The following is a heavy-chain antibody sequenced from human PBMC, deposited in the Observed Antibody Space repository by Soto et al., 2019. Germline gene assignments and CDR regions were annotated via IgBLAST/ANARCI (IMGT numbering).Heavy chain of an antibody. V-gene: IGHV1-69*13. CDR2: IIPIFGTA. Sequence: SVKVSCKASGGTFSSYAISWVRPAPGQGLEWMVGIIPIFGTANYAQKFQGRVTITADESPSPAYMELSNLRSEDTAVYYCARDPKDDDFWSFLDYYYYYGMYVWG. D-gene: IGHD3-3*01. CDR1: GGTFSSYA. J-gene: IGHJ6*02. CDR3: ARDPKDDDFWSFLDYYYYYGMYV.